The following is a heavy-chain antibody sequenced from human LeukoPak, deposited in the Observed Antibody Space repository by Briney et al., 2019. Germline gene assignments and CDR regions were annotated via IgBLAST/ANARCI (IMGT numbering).Heavy chain of an antibody. V-gene: IGHV3-30*03. Sequence: GGSLRLSCAASGFTFSSYGMHWVRQAPGKGLEWVAVISYDGSNKYYADSVKGRFTISRDNSKNTLYLQMNSLRAEDTAVYYCAREPSIRYCSSTSCAIWGVFGYWGQGTLVTVSS. D-gene: IGHD2-2*01. CDR3: AREPSIRYCSSTSCAIWGVFGY. CDR2: ISYDGSNK. CDR1: GFTFSSYG. J-gene: IGHJ4*02.